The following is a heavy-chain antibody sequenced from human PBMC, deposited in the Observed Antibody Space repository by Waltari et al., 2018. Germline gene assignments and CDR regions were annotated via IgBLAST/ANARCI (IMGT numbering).Heavy chain of an antibody. D-gene: IGHD2-15*01. Sequence: QVQLVQSGAEVKKPGSSVKVSCKASGGSFSTSALTRVRQAPGQGLEWMGGIIPIFGTPNYAPKFQGRLIISADESTSTAYMELSSLRSQDTAVYYCARDKEVGSASGDINFFDYWGQGTLVAVSS. CDR1: GGSFSTSA. J-gene: IGHJ4*02. CDR3: ARDKEVGSASGDINFFDY. V-gene: IGHV1-69*12. CDR2: IIPIFGTP.